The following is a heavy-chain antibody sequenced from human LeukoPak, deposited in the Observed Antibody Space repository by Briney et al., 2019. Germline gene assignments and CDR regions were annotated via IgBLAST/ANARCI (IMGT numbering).Heavy chain of an antibody. V-gene: IGHV1-24*01. CDR3: ATSLYDSSGPHFDY. Sequence: EASVKVSCKVSGYTLTELSMHWVRQAPGKGLEWMGGFDPEDGETIYAQKFQGRVTMTEDISTDTAYMELSSLRSEDTAVYYCATSLYDSSGPHFDYWGQGTLVTVSS. CDR2: FDPEDGET. D-gene: IGHD3-22*01. CDR1: GYTLTELS. J-gene: IGHJ4*02.